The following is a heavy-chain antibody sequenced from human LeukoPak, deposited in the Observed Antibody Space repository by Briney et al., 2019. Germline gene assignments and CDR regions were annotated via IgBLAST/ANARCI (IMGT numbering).Heavy chain of an antibody. CDR2: ISNRGTTI. CDR1: GFTFSDYF. CDR3: ARSGHWAAAYYYYYMDV. J-gene: IGHJ6*03. Sequence: SGGSLRLSCAASGFTFSDYFMSWIRQAPGKGLEWVSYISNRGTTIHYADSVKGRFTISRDNAKNSLYLQMNSLRAEDTAVYYCARSGHWAAAYYYYYMDVWGNGTTVTVSS. D-gene: IGHD3-16*01. V-gene: IGHV3-11*01.